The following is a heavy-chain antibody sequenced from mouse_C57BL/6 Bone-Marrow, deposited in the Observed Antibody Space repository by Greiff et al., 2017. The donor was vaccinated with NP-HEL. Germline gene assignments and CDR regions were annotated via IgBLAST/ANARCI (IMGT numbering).Heavy chain of an antibody. Sequence: ASGVDFSRYWMSWVRRAPGKGLEWIGEINPDSSTINYAPSLKDKFIISRDNAKNTLYLQMSKVRSEDTALYYCPRRVGDPYYFDYWGQGTTLTVSS. CDR3: PRRVGDPYYFDY. D-gene: IGHD1-1*02. CDR1: GVDFSRYW. CDR2: INPDSSTI. J-gene: IGHJ2*01. V-gene: IGHV4-1*01.